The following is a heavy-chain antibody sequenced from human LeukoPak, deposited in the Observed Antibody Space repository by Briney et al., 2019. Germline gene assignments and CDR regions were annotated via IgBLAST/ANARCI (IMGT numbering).Heavy chain of an antibody. CDR3: ARGGYGDYAFDI. J-gene: IGHJ3*02. D-gene: IGHD4-17*01. Sequence: GRSLRLSCAASGFTFSSYGMHWVRQAPGKGLEWVAVIWYDGSNKYYADSVKGRFTTSRDNSKNTLYLQMNSLRAEDTAVYYCARGGYGDYAFDIWGQGTMVTVSS. V-gene: IGHV3-33*01. CDR2: IWYDGSNK. CDR1: GFTFSSYG.